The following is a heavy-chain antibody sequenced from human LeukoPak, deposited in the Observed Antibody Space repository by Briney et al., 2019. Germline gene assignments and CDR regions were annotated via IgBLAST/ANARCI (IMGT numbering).Heavy chain of an antibody. Sequence: PGGSLRLSCAASGFTFSNYWMHWVRQAPGKGLVWVSRINSDGINTSYADSVKGRFTISRDNAKNSLYLQMNSLRAEDTAVYYCARVMGIAAAGTTNDYWGQGTLVTVSS. V-gene: IGHV3-74*01. D-gene: IGHD6-13*01. CDR3: ARVMGIAAAGTTNDY. CDR1: GFTFSNYW. CDR2: INSDGINT. J-gene: IGHJ4*02.